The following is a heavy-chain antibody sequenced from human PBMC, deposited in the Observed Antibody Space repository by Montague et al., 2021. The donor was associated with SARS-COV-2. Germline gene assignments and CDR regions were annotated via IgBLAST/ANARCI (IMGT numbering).Heavy chain of an antibody. D-gene: IGHD2-21*02. J-gene: IGHJ5*02. CDR3: ARRSRGVTAFWALRTGLTSWFDP. CDR1: AGSFSGYS. Sequence: SETLSLTCAVYAGSFSGYSWSWIRQPPGKGLEWIGEINHSGSTNYNPSLKSRVPISVDTSKNQFSLKLSSVTAADTAVYYCARRSRGVTAFWALRTGLTSWFDPWGQGTLVTVSS. V-gene: IGHV4-34*01. CDR2: INHSGST.